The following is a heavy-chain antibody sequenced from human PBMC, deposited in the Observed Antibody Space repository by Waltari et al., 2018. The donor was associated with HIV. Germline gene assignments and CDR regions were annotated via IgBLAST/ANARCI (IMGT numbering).Heavy chain of an antibody. Sequence: QVQLQQWGAGLLKPSETLSLTCAIYGGSFDEYYWAWIRQTPEKGLEWLGVINNIGTTTYNPSRKGRVTVSIDTSKNQFSLNLRSVTAADTAVYYCARTYKRITLFEIIRELSWFDPWGQGTLVTVSS. CDR1: GGSFDEYY. CDR3: ARTYKRITLFEIIRELSWFDP. CDR2: INNIGTT. D-gene: IGHD1-7*01. V-gene: IGHV4-34*01. J-gene: IGHJ5*02.